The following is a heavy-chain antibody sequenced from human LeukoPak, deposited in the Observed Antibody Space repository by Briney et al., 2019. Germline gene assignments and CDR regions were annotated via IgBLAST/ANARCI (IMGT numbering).Heavy chain of an antibody. V-gene: IGHV1-18*01. CDR3: ARAYCGGDCYWLGYNWFDP. J-gene: IGHJ5*02. Sequence: ASVKVSCKASGYTFTSYGISWVRQAPGQGLEWMGWISAYNGNTNYAQKLQGRVTMTTDTSTSTAYVELRSLRSDDTAVYYCARAYCGGDCYWLGYNWFDPWGQGTLVTVSS. D-gene: IGHD2-21*01. CDR2: ISAYNGNT. CDR1: GYTFTSYG.